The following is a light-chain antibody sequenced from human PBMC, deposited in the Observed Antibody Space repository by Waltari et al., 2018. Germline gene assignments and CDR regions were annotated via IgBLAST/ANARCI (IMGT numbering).Light chain of an antibody. CDR2: KAS. CDR1: QSISTW. CDR3: QQYNSYPWT. V-gene: IGKV1-5*03. J-gene: IGKJ1*01. Sequence: DIQMTQSPSTLSASVGDRVTITCRASQSISTWMAWYQQKPGKAPNLLIYKASNLESGVPSTVSGSGSGTEFTLTISSLQPGDFATYYCQQYNSYPWTFGQGTKVVIK.